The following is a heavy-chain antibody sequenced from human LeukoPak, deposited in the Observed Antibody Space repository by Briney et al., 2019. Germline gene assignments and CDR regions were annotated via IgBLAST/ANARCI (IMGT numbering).Heavy chain of an antibody. CDR3: ARDTEVGATDY. Sequence: SETLSLPYTVSGLSLNIYYWSCIRPPAGKGLEWIGRIYTSGSTNYNPSLKSRVTMSVDTSKNQFSLKLSSVTAADTAVYYCARDTEVGATDYWGQGTLVTVSS. J-gene: IGHJ4*02. CDR1: GLSLNIYY. D-gene: IGHD1-26*01. V-gene: IGHV4-4*07. CDR2: IYTSGST.